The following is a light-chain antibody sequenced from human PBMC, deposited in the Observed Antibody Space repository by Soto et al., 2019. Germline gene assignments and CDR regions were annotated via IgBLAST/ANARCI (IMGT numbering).Light chain of an antibody. J-gene: IGKJ2*03. Sequence: EIVVTHPPATPPVTARYRATLSSRASQSVSTNLAWYQQRRGQAPRLPMYRASTRATGIPARLNGSASVTDFSLSISSLHSEDFALCSCQHYNSWTLMYSFRQGTKVDI. CDR3: QHYNSWTLMYS. V-gene: IGKV3-15*01. CDR1: QSVSTN. CDR2: RAS.